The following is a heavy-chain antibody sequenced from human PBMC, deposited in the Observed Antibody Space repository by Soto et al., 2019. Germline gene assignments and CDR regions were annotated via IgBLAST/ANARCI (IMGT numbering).Heavy chain of an antibody. V-gene: IGHV1-69*01. CDR1: GGTFSSYD. D-gene: IGHD2-15*01. CDR2: VIPIFGTA. CDR3: AGPECSGGSCYFRRIFSYSYYYMDV. J-gene: IGHJ6*03. Sequence: QVQLVQSGAEVKKPGSSVKVSCKASGGTFSSYDISWVRQAPGQGLEWMGGVIPIFGTANYAQKFQGRVTSTAHETRSRAYMELSSLRSEDTAVDYCAGPECSGGSCYFRRIFSYSYYYMDVWGKGTTVTVSS.